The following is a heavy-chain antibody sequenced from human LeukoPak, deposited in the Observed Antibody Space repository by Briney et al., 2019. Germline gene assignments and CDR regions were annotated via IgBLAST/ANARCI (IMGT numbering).Heavy chain of an antibody. Sequence: GGSLRLSCAASGFTLSSYGMNWVRQAPGKGLEWVSYVSSSRSTTYYADSVKGRFTISRDNAKNSLYLQMNSLRDEDTAVYYCAKSDWFDPWGQGTLVTVSS. CDR3: AKSDWFDP. CDR2: VSSSRSTT. V-gene: IGHV3-48*02. CDR1: GFTLSSYG. J-gene: IGHJ5*02.